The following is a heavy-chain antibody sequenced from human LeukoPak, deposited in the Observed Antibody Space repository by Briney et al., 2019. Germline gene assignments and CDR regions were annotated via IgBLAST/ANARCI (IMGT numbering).Heavy chain of an antibody. J-gene: IGHJ3*02. V-gene: IGHV3-30*02. Sequence: GGSLRLSCAASGFTFSSYGMHWVRQAPGKGLEWVAFIRYDGSNKYYADSVKGRFTISRDNSKNTLYLQMNSLRAEDTAVYYCARTKDTPMVLFSAFDIWGQGTMVTVSS. CDR1: GFTFSSYG. CDR2: IRYDGSNK. D-gene: IGHD5-18*01. CDR3: ARTKDTPMVLFSAFDI.